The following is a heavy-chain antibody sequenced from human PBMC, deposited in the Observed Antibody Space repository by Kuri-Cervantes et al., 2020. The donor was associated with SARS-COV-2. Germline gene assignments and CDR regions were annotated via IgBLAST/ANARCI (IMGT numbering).Heavy chain of an antibody. CDR2: INPNSGGT. D-gene: IGHD1/OR15-1a*01. V-gene: IGHV1-2*04. CDR1: GYTFTGYY. Sequence: ASVKVSCKASGYTFTGYYMHWVRQAPGQGLEWMGWINPNSGGTNYAQKFQGWVTMTRDTSISTAYMELCRLRSDDTAVYYCARGTNINYYGMDVWGQGTTVTVSS. CDR3: ARGTNINYYGMDV. J-gene: IGHJ6*02.